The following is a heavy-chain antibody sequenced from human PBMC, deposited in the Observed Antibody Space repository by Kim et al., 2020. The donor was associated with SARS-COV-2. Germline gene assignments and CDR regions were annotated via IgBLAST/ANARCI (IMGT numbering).Heavy chain of an antibody. CDR3: AILGITMVRGDVVDY. V-gene: IGHV3-23*01. D-gene: IGHD3-10*01. Sequence: DSVKCRFTISRDNAKNTLYLQMNSLRAEDTAVYYCAILGITMVRGDVVDYWGQGTLVTVSS. J-gene: IGHJ4*02.